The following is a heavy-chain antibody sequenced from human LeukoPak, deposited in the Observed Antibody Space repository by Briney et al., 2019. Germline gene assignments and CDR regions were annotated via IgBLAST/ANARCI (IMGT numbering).Heavy chain of an antibody. D-gene: IGHD2-15*01. Sequence: GGSLRLSCAASGFTFSSYAMSWVRQAPGKGLEWVSAISGSGGSTYYADSVKGRFTISRDNSKNTLYLQMNSLRAEDTAVYYCAREGYCSGGSCRYYYYYGMDVWGQGTTVTVSS. CDR3: AREGYCSGGSCRYYYYYGMDV. J-gene: IGHJ6*02. CDR1: GFTFSSYA. CDR2: ISGSGGST. V-gene: IGHV3-23*01.